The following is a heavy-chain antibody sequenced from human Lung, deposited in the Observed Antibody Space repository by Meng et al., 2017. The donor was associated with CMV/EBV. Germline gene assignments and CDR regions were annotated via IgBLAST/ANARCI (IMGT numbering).Heavy chain of an antibody. Sequence: SETLSLTCIVSGGSISSNYWSWIRQPPGKGLEWIGYIYYSGSTNYNPSLKSRVTISVDTSKNQFSLKLSSVTAADTDGYYCAGVRVWECWSGYSYYYGMDVXGQGXTVTVSS. V-gene: IGHV4-59*01. D-gene: IGHD3-3*01. CDR1: GGSISSNY. CDR3: AGVRVWECWSGYSYYYGMDV. J-gene: IGHJ6*02. CDR2: IYYSGST.